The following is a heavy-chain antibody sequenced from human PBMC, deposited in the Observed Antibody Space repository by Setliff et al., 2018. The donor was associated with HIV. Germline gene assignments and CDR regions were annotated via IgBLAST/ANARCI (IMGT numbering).Heavy chain of an antibody. Sequence: PSETLSLTCTVSGGSISSGSYYWSWIRQPAGKGLEWIGHIYTSGSTNYNPSLKSRVTISVDTSKNQFSLKLSSVTAADTAVYYCARDRQGRRDGYNYLDYFDYWGQGTLVTVSS. CDR1: GGSISSGSYY. CDR3: ARDRQGRRDGYNYLDYFDY. V-gene: IGHV4-61*09. J-gene: IGHJ4*02. CDR2: IYTSGST. D-gene: IGHD5-12*01.